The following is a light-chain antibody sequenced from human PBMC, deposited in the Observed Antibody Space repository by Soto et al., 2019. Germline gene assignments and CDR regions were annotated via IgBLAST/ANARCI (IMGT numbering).Light chain of an antibody. V-gene: IGKV1-12*01. CDR2: TAS. Sequence: EIQMTQSPSSVSASVGDRVTITCRASQDISSWLAWYQQKPGKAPNLLIYTASTLQSGVPSRFSGSGSETDFTLTINSLQPGDSATYYCQQTNSFPLTFGGGTKVEIK. CDR3: QQTNSFPLT. J-gene: IGKJ4*01. CDR1: QDISSW.